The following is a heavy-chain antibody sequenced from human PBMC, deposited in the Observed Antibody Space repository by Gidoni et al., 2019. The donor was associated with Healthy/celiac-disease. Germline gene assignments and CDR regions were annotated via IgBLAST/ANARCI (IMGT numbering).Heavy chain of an antibody. CDR3: AREFWSANSNWLDP. V-gene: IGHV3-30*04. CDR2: ISYDGSNK. Sequence: QVQLVGPGGGVVQPGRSLRLYCAASGSTFRSYAMHWVRQAPGKGLEWVAVISYDGSNKYYADSVKGRFTISRDNSKNTLYLQMNSLRAEDTAVYYCAREFWSANSNWLDPWGQGTLVTVSS. CDR1: GSTFRSYA. D-gene: IGHD3-3*01. J-gene: IGHJ5*02.